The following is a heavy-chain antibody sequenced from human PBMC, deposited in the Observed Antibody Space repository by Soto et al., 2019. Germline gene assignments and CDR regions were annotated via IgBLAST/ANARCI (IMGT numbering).Heavy chain of an antibody. Sequence: PGGSLRLSCAASGFTFSSYAMSWVRQAPGKGLEWVSAISGSGGSTYYADSVKGRFTISRDNSKNTLYLQMNSLRAEDTAVYYCANRGDSSSSYYYYGMDVWGQGTTVTVSS. CDR2: ISGSGGST. V-gene: IGHV3-23*01. CDR1: GFTFSSYA. D-gene: IGHD6-6*01. J-gene: IGHJ6*02. CDR3: ANRGDSSSSYYYYGMDV.